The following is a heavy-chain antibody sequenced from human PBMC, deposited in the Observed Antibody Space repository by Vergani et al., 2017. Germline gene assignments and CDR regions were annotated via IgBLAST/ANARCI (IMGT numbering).Heavy chain of an antibody. CDR3: AKDIKRKVPAATPNWFDP. V-gene: IGHV3-9*01. CDR1: GFTFDDYA. D-gene: IGHD2-2*01. Sequence: EVQLVESGGGLEQPGRSLRLSCAASGFTFDDYAMHWVRQAPGKGLEWVSGINWNSGSIGYADSVKGRFTISRDNAKNSLYLQMSSLRAEDTALYYCAKDIKRKVPAATPNWFDPRGQGTLVTVSS. CDR2: INWNSGSI. J-gene: IGHJ5*02.